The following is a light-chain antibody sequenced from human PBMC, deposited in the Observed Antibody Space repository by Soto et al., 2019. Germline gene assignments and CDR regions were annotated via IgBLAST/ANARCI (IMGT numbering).Light chain of an antibody. V-gene: IGKV3-20*01. CDR1: QSISSY. CDR2: GAS. J-gene: IGKJ4*01. Sequence: TQSPSSLSASVGDRVTITCRASQSISSYLNWYQQKPGQAPRLLIYGASSRATGIPDRFSGSGSGTDFTLTISRLEPEDFAVYYCQQYGSSLTFGGGTKVEIK. CDR3: QQYGSSLT.